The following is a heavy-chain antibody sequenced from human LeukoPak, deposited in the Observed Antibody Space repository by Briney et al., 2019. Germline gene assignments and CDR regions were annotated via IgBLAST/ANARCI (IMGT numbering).Heavy chain of an antibody. CDR1: GYSISSGYY. V-gene: IGHV4-38-2*02. J-gene: IGHJ4*02. CDR3: ARIAAAGNLILDY. Sequence: PSETLSLTCTVSGYSISSGYYWGWIRQPPGKGLEWIGSIYHSGSTYYNPSLKSRVTISVDTSKNQFSLKLSSVTAADTAVYYCARIAAAGNLILDYWGQGTLVTVSS. D-gene: IGHD6-13*01. CDR2: IYHSGST.